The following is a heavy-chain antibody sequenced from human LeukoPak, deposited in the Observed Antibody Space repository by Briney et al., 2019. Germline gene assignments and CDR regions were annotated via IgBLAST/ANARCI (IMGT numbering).Heavy chain of an antibody. J-gene: IGHJ4*02. D-gene: IGHD3-10*01. V-gene: IGHV3-23*01. CDR1: GFTFSNYA. CDR3: AKDHRSYYYGSGSQHFDY. Sequence: GGSLRLSFTASGFTFSNYAMMWLRQAPGKGPEFISVIRGSGGGAGYADSVRGRFTISRDNSKNSLYLQMNRLRAEDAAVYYCAKDHRSYYYGSGSQHFDYWGQGTLVTVSS. CDR2: IRGSGGGA.